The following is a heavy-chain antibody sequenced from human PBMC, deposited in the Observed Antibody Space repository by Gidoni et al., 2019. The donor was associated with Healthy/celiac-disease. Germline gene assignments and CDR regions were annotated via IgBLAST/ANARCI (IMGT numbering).Heavy chain of an antibody. V-gene: IGHV3-7*01. Sequence: EVQLVESGGGLVQPGGSLRLPCAASGFTFSSYWMSWVSQAPGKGREWVANIKQDGSEKYYVDSVKGRFTISRDNAKNSLYLQMNSLRAEDTAVYYCARGAFGDYYYYYYGMDVWGQGTTVTVSS. CDR3: ARGAFGDYYYYYYGMDV. D-gene: IGHD4-17*01. CDR1: GFTFSSYW. J-gene: IGHJ6*02. CDR2: IKQDGSEK.